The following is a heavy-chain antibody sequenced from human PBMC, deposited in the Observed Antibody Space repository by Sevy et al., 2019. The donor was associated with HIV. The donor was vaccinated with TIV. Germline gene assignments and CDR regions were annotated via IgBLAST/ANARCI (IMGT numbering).Heavy chain of an antibody. D-gene: IGHD4-4*01. V-gene: IGHV3-15*01. CDR2: IKIETDGGAA. CDR1: GITFSSAW. J-gene: IGHJ4*02. Sequence: GGSLRLSCAASGITFSSAWMSWVRLVPGKGLEWLGRIKIETDGGAADYAAAVKGRFTISRDDSKETLYLQLNSLKTEDTAVYYCTTDLGFYSSKWGQGTLVTVSS. CDR3: TTDLGFYSSK.